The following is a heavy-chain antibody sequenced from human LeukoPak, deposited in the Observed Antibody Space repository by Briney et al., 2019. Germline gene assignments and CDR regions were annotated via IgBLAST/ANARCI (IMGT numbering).Heavy chain of an antibody. CDR3: VKDVSPWWTVTTGGCDY. J-gene: IGHJ4*02. Sequence: GGSLRLSCAASGFTFSNAWMSWVRQAPGKGLEWVGRIKSKTDGGTTDYAAPVKGRFTISRDDSKNTLYLQMNSLRAEDTAMYYCVKDVSPWWTVTTGGCDYWGQGTLVTVSS. V-gene: IGHV3-15*05. D-gene: IGHD4-17*01. CDR2: IKSKTDGGTT. CDR1: GFTFSNAW.